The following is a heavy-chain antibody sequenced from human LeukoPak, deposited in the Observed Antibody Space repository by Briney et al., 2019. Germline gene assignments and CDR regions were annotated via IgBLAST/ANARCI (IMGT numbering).Heavy chain of an antibody. CDR2: IYYSGST. CDR3: ARADYDSSPDAFDI. Sequence: SETLSLTCAVYGGSFSGYYWSWIRQHPGKGLEWIGYIYYSGSTYYNPSLKSRVTISVDTSKNQFSLKLSSVTAADTAVYYCARADYDSSPDAFDIWGQGTMVTVSS. J-gene: IGHJ3*02. V-gene: IGHV4-31*11. D-gene: IGHD3-22*01. CDR1: GGSFSGYY.